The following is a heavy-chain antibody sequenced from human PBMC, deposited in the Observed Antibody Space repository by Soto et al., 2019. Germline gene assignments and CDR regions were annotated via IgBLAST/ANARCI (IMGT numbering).Heavy chain of an antibody. D-gene: IGHD6-6*01. CDR3: ARDRTISDYRSSGALGL. CDR1: GFTVSGHY. Sequence: EVQLVESGGGSVQPGGSLRLSCAASGFTVSGHYMSWVRQAPGKGLEWVSVIYSGGSTYYANSVTGRFTISRDISKNTVYLQMNSLRAEDTAVYFCARDRTISDYRSSGALGLWGQGTLVSVSS. J-gene: IGHJ4*02. CDR2: IYSGGST. V-gene: IGHV3-66*01.